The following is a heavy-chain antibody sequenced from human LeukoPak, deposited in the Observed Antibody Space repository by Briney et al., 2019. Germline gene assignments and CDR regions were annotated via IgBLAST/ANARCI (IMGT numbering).Heavy chain of an antibody. V-gene: IGHV1-2*02. CDR3: ARVRPRGLRLGHDAFDI. CDR2: INPNSGGT. J-gene: IGHJ3*02. D-gene: IGHD3-16*01. Sequence: GASVKVSCKASGYTFTGYYMHWVRQAPGQGLEWMGWINPNSGGTNYAQKFQGRVTMTRDTFISTAYMELSRLRSDDTAVYYCARVRPRGLRLGHDAFDIWGQGTMVTVSS. CDR1: GYTFTGYY.